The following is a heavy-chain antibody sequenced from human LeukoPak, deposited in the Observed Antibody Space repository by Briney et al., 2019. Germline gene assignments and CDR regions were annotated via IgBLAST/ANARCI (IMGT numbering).Heavy chain of an antibody. D-gene: IGHD6-19*01. Sequence: PGGSLRLSCAASGFTFSSYWMSWVRQAPGKGLEWVANIKQDGSEKYYVDSVKGRFTISRDNAKNSLYLQMNSLRAEDTAVYYCARDGPGLSRQWLVHMDVWGKGTTVTVSS. J-gene: IGHJ6*03. V-gene: IGHV3-7*01. CDR2: IKQDGSEK. CDR1: GFTFSSYW. CDR3: ARDGPGLSRQWLVHMDV.